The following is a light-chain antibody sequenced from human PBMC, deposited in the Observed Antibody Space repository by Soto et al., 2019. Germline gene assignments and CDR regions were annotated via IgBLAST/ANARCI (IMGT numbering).Light chain of an antibody. CDR1: DSNIGSNT. CDR3: SAWDDSLNGVV. J-gene: IGLJ2*01. Sequence: QTVVTQLPSASGTPGQRGTISCSGSDSNIGSNTVNWYQQVPGAAPRLLIYSINQRPSGVPDRFSGSKSGTSASLAISGLQSEDEADYYCSAWDDSLNGVVFGGGTKLTVL. V-gene: IGLV1-44*01. CDR2: SIN.